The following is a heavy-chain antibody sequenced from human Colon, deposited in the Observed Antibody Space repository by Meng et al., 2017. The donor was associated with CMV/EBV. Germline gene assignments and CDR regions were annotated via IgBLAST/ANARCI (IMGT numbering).Heavy chain of an antibody. Sequence: GSVPVSCKASGYTFTTYGISWVRQAPGQGLEWMGWISAHNGNTNYAQNLQGRVTMTTDRSTSTAYMELRSLRSDDTAVYYCARGKGYYSTSGNFDYWGQGTLVTVSS. CDR3: ARGKGYYSTSGNFDY. V-gene: IGHV1-18*01. J-gene: IGHJ4*02. CDR2: ISAHNGNT. D-gene: IGHD1-26*01. CDR1: GYTFTTYG.